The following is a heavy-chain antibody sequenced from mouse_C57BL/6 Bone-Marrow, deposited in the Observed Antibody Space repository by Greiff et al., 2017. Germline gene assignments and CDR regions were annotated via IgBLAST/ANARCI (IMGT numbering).Heavy chain of an antibody. D-gene: IGHD2-2*01. CDR2: IHPNSGST. V-gene: IGHV1-64*01. J-gene: IGHJ2*01. CDR3: ARGETMVTTGYFDY. CDR1: GYTFTSYW. Sequence: QVQLQQPGAELVKPGASVKLSCKASGYTFTSYWMHWVKQRPGQGLEWIGMIHPNSGSTNYNEKFKSKATLTVDKSSGTAYMQLSSLTSEDSAVYYCARGETMVTTGYFDYWGQGTTLTVSS.